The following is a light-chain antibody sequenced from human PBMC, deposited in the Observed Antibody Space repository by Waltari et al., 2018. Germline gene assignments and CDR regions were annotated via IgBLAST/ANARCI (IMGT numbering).Light chain of an antibody. Sequence: DIVLTQSPGTLSLSPGERAALSCRTSQRLSSNYLAWYQQKPGQAPRLLIYGASSRATGIPERFSGGWSGTDFTLTISRLEPEDFAVYYCQQYETSPLTCGGGTKVEIK. CDR1: QRLSSNY. CDR3: QQYETSPLT. J-gene: IGKJ4*01. V-gene: IGKV3-20*01. CDR2: GAS.